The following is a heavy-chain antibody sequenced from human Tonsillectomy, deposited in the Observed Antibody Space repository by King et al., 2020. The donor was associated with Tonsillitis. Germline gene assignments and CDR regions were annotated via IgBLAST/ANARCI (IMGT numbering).Heavy chain of an antibody. J-gene: IGHJ5*02. CDR2: ISSSGGTV. D-gene: IGHD2-2*01. CDR1: GFTFSDYY. CDR3: VRDLEIVVEPTGWIWFDP. Sequence: VQLVESGGDLVKPGGSLRLSCAASGFTFSDYYMSWIRQAPGKGLEWISYISSSGGTVFYADSVKGRFTISRDNAKNSLYLQMNSLRAEDTAVYYCVRDLEIVVEPTGWIWFDPGGQGILVTVSS. V-gene: IGHV3-11*01.